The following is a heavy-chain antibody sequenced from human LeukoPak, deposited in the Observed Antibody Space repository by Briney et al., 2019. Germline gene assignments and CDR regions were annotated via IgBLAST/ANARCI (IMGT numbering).Heavy chain of an antibody. CDR3: ARDRRKILYHYYGMDV. CDR2: ISAYNGNT. CDR1: GYTFTSYG. Sequence: ASVKVSCKASGYTFTSYGISWVRLAPGQGLEWMGWISAYNGNTNYAQKLQGRVTMTTDTSTSTAYMELRSLRSDDTAVYYCARDRRKILYHYYGMDVWGQGTTVTVSS. V-gene: IGHV1-18*01. J-gene: IGHJ6*02.